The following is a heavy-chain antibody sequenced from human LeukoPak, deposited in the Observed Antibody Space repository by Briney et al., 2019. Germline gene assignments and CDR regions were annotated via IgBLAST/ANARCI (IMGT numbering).Heavy chain of an antibody. CDR2: ISSGSSYI. CDR1: GFTFSSYS. Sequence: GGSLRLSCEASGFTFSSYSMNWVRQAPGKGLEWVSSISSGSSYIYYADSVKGRFTISRDNAKNSLYLQMNSLRAEDTAVYYCARARKDYDSSGYYYFDYWGQGTLVTVSS. CDR3: ARARKDYDSSGYYYFDY. J-gene: IGHJ4*02. V-gene: IGHV3-21*01. D-gene: IGHD3-22*01.